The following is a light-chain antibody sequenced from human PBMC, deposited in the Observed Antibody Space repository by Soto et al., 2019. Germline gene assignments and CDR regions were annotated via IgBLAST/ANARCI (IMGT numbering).Light chain of an antibody. CDR3: QHSWT. J-gene: IGKJ1*01. Sequence: EIVLTQSPGTLSLSPGERAALSCRASQSVSNNYLAWYQQKPGQAPRLLIYGASSRATGIPDRFSGSGSGTDFTLTISRLEPEDFAVYYCQHSWTFGQGTKVEIK. V-gene: IGKV3-20*01. CDR1: QSVSNNY. CDR2: GAS.